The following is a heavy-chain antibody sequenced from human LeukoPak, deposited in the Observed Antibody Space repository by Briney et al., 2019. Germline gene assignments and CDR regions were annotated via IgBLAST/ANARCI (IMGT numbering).Heavy chain of an antibody. J-gene: IGHJ4*02. CDR2: ISWNSGSI. D-gene: IGHD1-26*01. CDR3: ARAQRADDN. Sequence: GRSLRLSCAASGFTFDDYAMYWVRQAPGKGLEWVSGISWNSGSIGYADSVKGRFTISRDNAKNSLYLQMNSLRAEDTAVYYCARAQRADDNWGQGTLVTVSS. CDR1: GFTFDDYA. V-gene: IGHV3-9*01.